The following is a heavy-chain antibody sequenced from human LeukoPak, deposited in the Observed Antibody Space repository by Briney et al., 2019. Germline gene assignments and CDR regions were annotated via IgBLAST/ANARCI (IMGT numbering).Heavy chain of an antibody. D-gene: IGHD5-18*01. CDR3: VRGGRGSAFGYPDY. Sequence: SQTLSLTCSVSGDSFSSGSYYWSWIRQHPGKGLEWIGFISYSGSAHYNPSLKSRVTISLDTSKNQVSLKLSSVTAADTAVYYCVRGGRGSAFGYPDYWGQGTLVTASS. V-gene: IGHV4-31*03. J-gene: IGHJ4*02. CDR2: ISYSGSA. CDR1: GDSFSSGSYY.